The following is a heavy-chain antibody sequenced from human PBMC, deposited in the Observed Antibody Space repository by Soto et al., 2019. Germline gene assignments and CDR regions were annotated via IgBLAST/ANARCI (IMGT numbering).Heavy chain of an antibody. CDR1: GYTFTSYA. D-gene: IGHD3-10*01. V-gene: IGHV1-3*01. CDR2: INAGNGNT. CDR3: ARDYYGSGSSPFDP. J-gene: IGHJ5*02. Sequence: ASVKVSCKASGYTFTSYAMQWVRQAPGQRLEWMGWINAGNGNTKYSQKFQGRVTITRDTSMSTAYMELSSLRSEDTAVYYCARDYYGSGSSPFDPWGQGTLVTVSS.